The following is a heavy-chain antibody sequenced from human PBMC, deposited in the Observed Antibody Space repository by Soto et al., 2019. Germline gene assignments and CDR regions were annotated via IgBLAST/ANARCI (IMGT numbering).Heavy chain of an antibody. J-gene: IGHJ4*02. Sequence: SETLSLTCAVSGGSISSSNWWSWVRQPPGKGLEWIGEIYHRGSTYYNPSLKGRFTLSVDKSKNQFSLRMSSVIPADTAVYYCARAEATPRHARLEYWGQGTLVTVSS. D-gene: IGHD2-15*01. CDR3: ARAEATPRHARLEY. CDR1: GGSISSSNW. V-gene: IGHV4-4*02. CDR2: IYHRGST.